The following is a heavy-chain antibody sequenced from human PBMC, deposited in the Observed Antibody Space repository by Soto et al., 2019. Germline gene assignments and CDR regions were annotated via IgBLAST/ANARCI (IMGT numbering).Heavy chain of an antibody. D-gene: IGHD6-13*01. J-gene: IGHJ4*02. CDR1: GFTFSSYA. V-gene: IGHV3-23*01. Sequence: GGSLRLSCAVSGFTFSSYAMVWVRQAPGTGLEWVSTISRSGDTTYYADSVKGRFTISRDNSKNTLYLQMNSLRAEDTALFYCARGRGLATYDYWGQGALVTVSS. CDR2: ISRSGDTT. CDR3: ARGRGLATYDY.